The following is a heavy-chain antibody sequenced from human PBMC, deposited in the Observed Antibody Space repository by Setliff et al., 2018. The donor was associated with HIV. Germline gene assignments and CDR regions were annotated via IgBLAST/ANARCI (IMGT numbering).Heavy chain of an antibody. Sequence: PSETLSLTCTVSGVSTSSSHYYWGWIRQPPGKGLEWIGYIYYSGSTYYNPSLKSRVTISVDTSKNLFSLRLSSVTAADTAVYYCARHPAEGSGSYAALKRYFDLWGRGTLVTVSS. D-gene: IGHD3-10*01. CDR1: GVSTSSSHYY. CDR2: IYYSGST. CDR3: ARHPAEGSGSYAALKRYFDL. V-gene: IGHV4-39*01. J-gene: IGHJ2*01.